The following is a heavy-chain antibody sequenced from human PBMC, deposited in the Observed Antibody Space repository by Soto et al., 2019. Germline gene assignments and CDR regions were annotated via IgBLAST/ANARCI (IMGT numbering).Heavy chain of an antibody. CDR1: GYTVTSYC. CDR3: SRDLPPEDY. V-gene: IGHV1-18*01. D-gene: IGHD2-2*01. CDR2: ISAYNGNT. Sequence: QVQLVQSGAEVKKPGASVKVSCNASGYTVTSYCISWVRQAPGQGIEWMGWISAYNGNTKYAQKLQGKVTMTTDTSTSPAYMELRSLRSADTAVYYCSRDLPPEDYWGHGTLVTDSS. J-gene: IGHJ4*01.